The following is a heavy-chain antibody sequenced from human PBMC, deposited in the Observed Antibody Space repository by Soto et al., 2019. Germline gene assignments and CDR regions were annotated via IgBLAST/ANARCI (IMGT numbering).Heavy chain of an antibody. D-gene: IGHD1-26*01. J-gene: IGHJ4*02. CDR2: IDNGGNT. CDR1: GRTFNINADF. CDR3: VKRSLLMAPT. V-gene: IGHV4-39*01. Sequence: SETLSLTCTVSGRTFNINADFWYLAWIRQPPGKGLEWIGSIDNGGNTHYNAPLKSRVIISADTSKKQFSLSLNSVTAADTAVYYCVKRSLLMAPTWGQGIQLTVCS.